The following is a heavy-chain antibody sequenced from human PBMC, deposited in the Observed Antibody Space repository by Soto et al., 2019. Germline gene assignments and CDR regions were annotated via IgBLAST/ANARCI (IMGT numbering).Heavy chain of an antibody. V-gene: IGHV5-51*01. D-gene: IGHD3-10*01. CDR3: AGGGVRGVITRTRDYYGMDV. CDR1: GYSFTSYW. CDR2: IYPGDSDT. Sequence: HGEALKISCKGSGYSFTSYWIGWVRQMPGKGLEWMGIIYPGDSDTRYSPSFQGQVTISADKSISTAYLQWSSLKASDTAMYYCAGGGVRGVITRTRDYYGMDVWGQGTTVTVSS. J-gene: IGHJ6*02.